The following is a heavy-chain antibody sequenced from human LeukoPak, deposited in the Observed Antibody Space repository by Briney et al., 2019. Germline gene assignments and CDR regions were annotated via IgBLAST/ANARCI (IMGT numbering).Heavy chain of an antibody. CDR1: XXTLTXYG. CDR2: ISYEKNEE. Sequence: TSLRXXXAASXXTLTXYGMHWVRQAPGKGLEWVAVISYEKNEEFYADSVKGRFTISRDNARNTLFLQMNSLRVEDTAVYYCARDRGSTNWFDPWGQGTLVTVSS. J-gene: IGHJ5*02. V-gene: IGHV3-30*03. CDR3: ARDRGSTNWFDP. D-gene: IGHD1-26*01.